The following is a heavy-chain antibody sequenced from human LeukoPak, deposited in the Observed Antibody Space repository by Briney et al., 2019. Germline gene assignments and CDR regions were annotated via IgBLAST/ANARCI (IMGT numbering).Heavy chain of an antibody. CDR2: INNDGSGT. CDR1: GFTFSSYW. V-gene: IGHV3-74*01. D-gene: IGHD2-15*01. J-gene: IGHJ5*02. Sequence: GGSLRLSCAASGFTFSSYWMHWVRQAPGKGPVWVSRINNDGSGTTYADSVKGRFTISRDDAKNTLYLQMNSLRAENTAVYYCVRGGESTWSWGQGTLVTVSS. CDR3: VRGGESTWS.